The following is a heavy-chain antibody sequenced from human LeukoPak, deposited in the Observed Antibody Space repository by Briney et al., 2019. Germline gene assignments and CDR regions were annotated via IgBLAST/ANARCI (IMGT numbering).Heavy chain of an antibody. CDR3: ARDDWGFRF. J-gene: IGHJ4*02. CDR1: GFTFSTYT. D-gene: IGHD3-3*01. V-gene: IGHV3-7*03. CDR2: IKQDGSDK. Sequence: GGSLTLSCVASGFTFSTYTMNWVRQAPGKGLEWVANIKQDGSDKNYVDFVKGRFTISRDNAKNSLYLQMNSLRGEDTAVYYCARDDWGFRFWGQGTLVTVSS.